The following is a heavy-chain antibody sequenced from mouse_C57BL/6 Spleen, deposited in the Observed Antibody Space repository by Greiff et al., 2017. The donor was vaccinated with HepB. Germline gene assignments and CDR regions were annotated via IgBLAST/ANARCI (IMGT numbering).Heavy chain of an antibody. D-gene: IGHD2-5*01. J-gene: IGHJ3*01. CDR1: GFNIKDYY. CDR2: IDPEDGDT. Sequence: EVQLQQSGAELVRPGASVKLSCTASGFNIKDYYMHWVKQRPEQGLEWIGRIDPEDGDTEYAPKFQGKATMTADTSSNTAYLQLSSLTSEDTAVYYCTTDDSNYWFAYWGQGTLVTVSA. V-gene: IGHV14-1*01. CDR3: TTDDSNYWFAY.